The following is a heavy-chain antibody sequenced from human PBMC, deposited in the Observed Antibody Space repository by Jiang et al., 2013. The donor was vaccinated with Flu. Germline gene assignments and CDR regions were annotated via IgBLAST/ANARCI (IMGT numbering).Heavy chain of an antibody. Sequence: GGSISSYYWSWIRQPREGLEWIGYIYTVGAPTTTPPSKSRGHHISRHVQNQFSLKLSSVTAADTAVYYCARVLSVPDYDILTGYFSNYYYGMDVWGQGPRSPSP. J-gene: IGHJ6*02. D-gene: IGHD3-9*01. CDR1: GGSISSYY. CDR2: IYTVGAP. V-gene: IGHV4-59*01. CDR3: ARVLSVPDYDILTGYFSNYYYGMDV.